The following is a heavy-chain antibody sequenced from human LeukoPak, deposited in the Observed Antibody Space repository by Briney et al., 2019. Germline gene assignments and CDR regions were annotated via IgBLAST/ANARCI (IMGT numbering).Heavy chain of an antibody. J-gene: IGHJ3*02. CDR3: ARHFDRDGYKSNAFDI. Sequence: RSSETLSLTCTVSGGSFSSSSYYWGWIRQPSGKGLEWIGSMHYSGSTYYNASLRSRVTISVDTSKNQFSLKLSSVTAADTAVYYCARHFDRDGYKSNAFDIWGQGTMVTVSS. CDR1: GGSFSSSSYY. V-gene: IGHV4-39*01. D-gene: IGHD5-24*01. CDR2: MHYSGST.